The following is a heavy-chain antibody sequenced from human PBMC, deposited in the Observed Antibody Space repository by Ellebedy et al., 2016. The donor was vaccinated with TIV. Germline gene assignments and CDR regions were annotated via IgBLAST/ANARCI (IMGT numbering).Heavy chain of an antibody. J-gene: IGHJ3*02. CDR1: ELNVSSNY. CDR3: ARETFNDVNLDLWGLIDI. Sequence: GGSLRLSCAASELNVSSNYMSWVRQAPGKGLEWVSVIFIDSTTYYADSVKGRFSISRDTSKNTLYLQMSSLRAEDTAVYYCARETFNDVNLDLWGLIDIWGQGTTVTVSS. V-gene: IGHV3-66*01. CDR2: IFIDSTT. D-gene: IGHD1-7*01.